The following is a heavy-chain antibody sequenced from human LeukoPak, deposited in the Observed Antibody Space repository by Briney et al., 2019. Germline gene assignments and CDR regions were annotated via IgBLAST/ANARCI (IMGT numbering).Heavy chain of an antibody. D-gene: IGHD4-23*01. CDR3: ASSYGGNTLFDY. V-gene: IGHV4-59*01. J-gene: IGHJ4*02. CDR2: IYYSGST. CDR1: GGSISSYY. Sequence: SETLSLTCTVSGGSISSYYWSWIRQPPGKGLEWIGYIYYSGSTNYSPSLKSRVTISVDTSKNQFSLKLSSVTAADTAVYYCASSYGGNTLFDYWGQGTLVTVSS.